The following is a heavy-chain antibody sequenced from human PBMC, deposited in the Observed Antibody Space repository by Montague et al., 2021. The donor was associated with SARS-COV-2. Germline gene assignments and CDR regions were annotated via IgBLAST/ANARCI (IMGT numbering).Heavy chain of an antibody. CDR2: INHGGIT. V-gene: IGHV4-34*01. Sequence: SETLSLTCAVYGGSFNDYYWSWIRQPPGKGLEWIGEINHGGITNYSPSLKIRVTISADTSKNQFSLKLKSVTAADTATYYCARGHQGVAMIVVVMIGAEYYFDYWGQGSLVTVSS. J-gene: IGHJ4*02. D-gene: IGHD3-22*01. CDR3: ARGHQGVAMIVVVMIGAEYYFDY. CDR1: GGSFNDYY.